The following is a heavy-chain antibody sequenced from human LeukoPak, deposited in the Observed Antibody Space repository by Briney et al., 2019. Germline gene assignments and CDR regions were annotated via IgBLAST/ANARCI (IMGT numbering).Heavy chain of an antibody. CDR1: GYTFTSYG. V-gene: IGHV1-18*01. J-gene: IGHJ4*02. D-gene: IGHD6-13*01. CDR2: ISAYNGNI. CDR3: AIAAAGTKTDY. Sequence: GASVKVSCKASGYTFTSYGISWVRQAPGQGLEWMGWISAYNGNINYAQKLQGRVTMTTDTSTSTAYMELRSLRSDDTAVYYCAIAAAGTKTDYWGQGTLVTVSS.